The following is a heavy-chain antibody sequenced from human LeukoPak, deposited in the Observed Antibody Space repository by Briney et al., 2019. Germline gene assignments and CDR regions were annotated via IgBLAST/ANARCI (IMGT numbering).Heavy chain of an antibody. V-gene: IGHV5-51*01. CDR3: ARQDCSGGSCRFDY. CDR1: GYSFTTFW. J-gene: IGHJ4*02. CDR2: IYPGDSET. D-gene: IGHD2-15*01. Sequence: GESLKISCKGSGYSFTTFWIAWVRQMPGKGLELMGIIYPGDSETIYSPSFQGQVSISADRSVSTAYLQWSSLKASDTAMYYCARQDCSGGSCRFDYWGQGTLVTVSS.